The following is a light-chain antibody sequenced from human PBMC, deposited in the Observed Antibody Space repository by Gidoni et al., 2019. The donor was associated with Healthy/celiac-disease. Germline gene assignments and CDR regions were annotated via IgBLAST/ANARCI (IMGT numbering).Light chain of an antibody. CDR1: QSISSS. J-gene: IGKJ3*01. Sequence: DIQMTQSPSSLSASVGDRVPITCRASQSISSSLNWYQQKPGKAPKLLIYAASSLQSGVPSRFSGSGSGTDFTLTISSLQPEDFATYYCQQSYSTPLFTFGPGTKVDIK. CDR3: QQSYSTPLFT. V-gene: IGKV1-39*01. CDR2: AAS.